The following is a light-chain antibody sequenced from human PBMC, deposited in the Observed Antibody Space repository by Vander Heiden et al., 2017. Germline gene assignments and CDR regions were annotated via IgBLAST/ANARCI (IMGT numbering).Light chain of an antibody. J-gene: IGKJ4*01. CDR2: GAS. V-gene: IGKV3-11*01. CDR1: QSVSSY. CDR3: QQRSNWLT. Sequence: DIVLTQSPATLSLSPGERATLSCRASQSVSSYLAWYQQRLGRAPRLLSYGASHRATGIPARFSGSGSGTDFTLTISSLEPEDSAVYYCQQRSNWLTFGGGTKVEI.